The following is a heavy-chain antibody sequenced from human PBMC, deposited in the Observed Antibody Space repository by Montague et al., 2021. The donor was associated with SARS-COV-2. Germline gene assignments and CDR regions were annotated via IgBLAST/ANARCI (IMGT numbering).Heavy chain of an antibody. CDR2: ST. V-gene: IGHV4-39*01. Sequence: STNYNPSLKSRVTMPVDTSKNQFSLELMSVTDADTAVYYCARLGFVEVWLHLGWCDPGGKGTLVTVSS. D-gene: IGHD3-16*01. J-gene: IGHJ5*02. CDR3: ARLGFVEVWLHLGWCDP.